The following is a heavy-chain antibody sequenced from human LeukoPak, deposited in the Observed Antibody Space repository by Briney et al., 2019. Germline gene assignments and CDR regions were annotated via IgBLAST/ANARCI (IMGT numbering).Heavy chain of an antibody. J-gene: IGHJ4*02. D-gene: IGHD6-13*01. V-gene: IGHV4-30-4*08. CDR2: IYYSGST. Sequence: SQTLSLTCTVSGDSISSGDYYWSWIRQPPGKGLEWIGYIYYSGSTYYNPSLKSRVTISVDKSKNQFSLKLSSVTAADTAVYYCARAEFVRYSSSWYGDWGQGTLVTVSS. CDR3: ARAEFVRYSSSWYGD. CDR1: GDSISSGDYY.